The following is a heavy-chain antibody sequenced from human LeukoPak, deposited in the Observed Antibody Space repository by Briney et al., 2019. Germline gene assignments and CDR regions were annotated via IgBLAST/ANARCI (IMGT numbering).Heavy chain of an antibody. CDR2: INPNSGGT. V-gene: IGHV1-2*02. D-gene: IGHD2-2*01. Sequence: GASVKVSCKASGYTFTGYYMHWVRQAPGQGLEWMGWINPNSGGTNYAQKFQGRVTMTRDTSISTAYMELSRLRSDDTAVYYCARGPDCSSTSCYCDYWGQGTLVTVSS. CDR3: ARGPDCSSTSCYCDY. CDR1: GYTFTGYY. J-gene: IGHJ4*02.